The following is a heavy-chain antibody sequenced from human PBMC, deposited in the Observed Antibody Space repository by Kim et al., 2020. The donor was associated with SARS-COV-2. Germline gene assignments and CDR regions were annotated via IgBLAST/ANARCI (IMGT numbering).Heavy chain of an antibody. CDR3: ARECGGGSCYGVGDY. J-gene: IGHJ4*02. V-gene: IGHV3-11*04. D-gene: IGHD2-15*01. Sequence: DSVKGRCTISRDNAENSLYLQMDSLRAEGTAVYYCARECGGGSCYGVGDYWGQGTLVTVSS.